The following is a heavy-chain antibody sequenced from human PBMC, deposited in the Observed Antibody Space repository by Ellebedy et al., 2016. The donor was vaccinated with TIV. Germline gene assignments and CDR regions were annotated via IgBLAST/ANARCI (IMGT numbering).Heavy chain of an antibody. Sequence: PGGSLRLSCAASGFTFSHYAMHWVRQAPGKGLEWVSSISGSSTYIYYADSVKGRFAISRDNAKNSLYLQMNSRRAEDTAVYYCARKVPAPTTVPPNWYFDLWGRGTLVTVSS. CDR1: GFTFSHYA. V-gene: IGHV3-21*01. J-gene: IGHJ2*01. CDR2: ISGSSTYI. D-gene: IGHD4-17*01. CDR3: ARKVPAPTTVPPNWYFDL.